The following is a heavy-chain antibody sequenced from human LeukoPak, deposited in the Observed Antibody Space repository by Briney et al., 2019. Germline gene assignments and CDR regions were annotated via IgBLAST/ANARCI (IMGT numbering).Heavy chain of an antibody. D-gene: IGHD4-23*01. Sequence: QSGGSLRLSCAASGFTFGSYWMHWVRQAPGKGLVWVSRINTDGSSTSYADSVKGRFTISRDNAKNTLYLQMNSLRAEDTAVYYCASPDYGGNSDYFDYWGQGTLVTVSS. CDR2: INTDGSST. J-gene: IGHJ4*02. CDR3: ASPDYGGNSDYFDY. CDR1: GFTFGSYW. V-gene: IGHV3-74*01.